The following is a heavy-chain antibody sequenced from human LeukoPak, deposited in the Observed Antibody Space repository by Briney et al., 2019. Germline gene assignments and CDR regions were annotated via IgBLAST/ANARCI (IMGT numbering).Heavy chain of an antibody. CDR1: GGSISSSSYY. CDR3: ARGPTVTGWFDP. CDR2: IYYSGST. D-gene: IGHD4-11*01. V-gene: IGHV4-39*07. Sequence: PSETLSLTCTVSGGSISSSSYYWGWIRQPPGKGLEWIGSIYYSGSTYYNPSLKSRVTISVDTSKNQFSLKLSSVTAADTAVYYCARGPTVTGWFDPWGQGTLVTVSS. J-gene: IGHJ5*02.